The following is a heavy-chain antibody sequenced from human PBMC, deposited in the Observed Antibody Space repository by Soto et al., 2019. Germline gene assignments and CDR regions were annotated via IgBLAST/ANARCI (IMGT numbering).Heavy chain of an antibody. CDR2: IYSNRGT. CDR3: ARGSAAGADYGMGV. D-gene: IGHD6-13*01. CDR1: GGSIFTYY. Sequence: PSETLSLTCIVSGGSIFTYYWSWIRQPAGKGLEWIGRIYSNRGTNYNPSLKSRVTLSVDTSKKQFSLKLGSVTAADTAVYYCARGSAAGADYGMGVWGRVTTVIVSS. J-gene: IGHJ6*02. V-gene: IGHV4-4*07.